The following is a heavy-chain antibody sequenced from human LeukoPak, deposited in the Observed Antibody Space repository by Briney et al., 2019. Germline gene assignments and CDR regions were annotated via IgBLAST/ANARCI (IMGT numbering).Heavy chain of an antibody. D-gene: IGHD5-24*01. CDR2: ITPSGGT. Sequence: ASVKVSCKASGYTFTSYAIHWVRQAPGEGLEWMGWITPSGGTNYPQKFQGRVAITWDTSITTAYMDLSRLTSDDTAVYYCARDRYGDGFAHLDYWGQGALVTVSS. CDR3: ARDRYGDGFAHLDY. J-gene: IGHJ4*02. V-gene: IGHV1-2*02. CDR1: GYTFTSYA.